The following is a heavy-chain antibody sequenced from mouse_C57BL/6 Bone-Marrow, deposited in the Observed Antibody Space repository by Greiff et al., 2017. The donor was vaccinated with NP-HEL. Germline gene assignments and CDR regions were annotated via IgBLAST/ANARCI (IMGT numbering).Heavy chain of an antibody. V-gene: IGHV5-6*01. CDR2: ISSGGSYT. Sequence: EVKLQESGGDLVKPGGSLKLSCAASGFTFSSYGMSWVRQTPDKRLEWVATISSGGSYTYYPDSVKGRFTISRDNAKNTLYLQMSSLKSEDTAMYYCARHPDFYAMDYWGQGTSVTVSS. J-gene: IGHJ4*01. CDR3: ARHPDFYAMDY. CDR1: GFTFSSYG.